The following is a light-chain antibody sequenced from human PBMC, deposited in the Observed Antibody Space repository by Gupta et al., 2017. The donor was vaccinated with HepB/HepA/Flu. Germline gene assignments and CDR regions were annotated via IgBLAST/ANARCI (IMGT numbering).Light chain of an antibody. CDR2: GNN. V-gene: IGLV1-47*01. J-gene: IGLJ3*02. CDR3: AAWDDSLSGRV. Sequence: QSVLTQPPSASGTPGQRVTISCSGRSSNIGSHNVYWYQQLPGTAPNLLIYGNNQRPSGVPDRFSGSKSGTSASLAISGLRSEDEADYYCAAWDDSLSGRVFGGGTKLTVL. CDR1: SSNIGSHN.